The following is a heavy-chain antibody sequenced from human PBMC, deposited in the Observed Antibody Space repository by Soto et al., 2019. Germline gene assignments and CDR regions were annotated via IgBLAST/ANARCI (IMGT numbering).Heavy chain of an antibody. CDR3: ANSGPFYEIDY. Sequence: QITLKESGPTLVKPTQTLTLTCTFSGFSLSTSGVGVGCIRQPPGKALEWLALIYWDDDKRYSPSLKSRLTITNVTSKNQVVLTMTNMDPVDTATDYCANSGPFYEIDYWGQGTLVTVSS. J-gene: IGHJ4*02. CDR2: IYWDDDK. D-gene: IGHD3-3*01. CDR1: GFSLSTSGVG. V-gene: IGHV2-5*02.